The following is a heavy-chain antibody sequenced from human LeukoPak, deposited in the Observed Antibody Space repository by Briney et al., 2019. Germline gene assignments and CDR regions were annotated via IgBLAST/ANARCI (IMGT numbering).Heavy chain of an antibody. CDR3: ARLLAVAASYYYYGMDV. Sequence: SQTLSLTCTVSGGSISSGSYYWSWIRQPAGKGLEWIGRIYTSGSTNYNPSLKSRVTISVDTSKNQFSLKLSSVTAADTAVYYCARLLAVAASYYYYGMDVWGQGTTVTVSS. CDR2: IYTSGST. CDR1: GGSISSGSYY. D-gene: IGHD6-19*01. V-gene: IGHV4-61*02. J-gene: IGHJ6*02.